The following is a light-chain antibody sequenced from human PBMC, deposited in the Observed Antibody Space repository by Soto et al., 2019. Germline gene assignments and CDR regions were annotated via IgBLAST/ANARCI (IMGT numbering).Light chain of an antibody. CDR1: QSVSSS. V-gene: IGKV3-15*01. Sequence: EIVMTQSPATLSVSPLEIVTLSCMARQSVSSSLAWYQQRPGQAPRLLIYGASTRATGIPARFSGSGSGTEFTLTISSLQSEDFAVYYCQQYNNWPPITFGQGTRLE. CDR3: QQYNNWPPIT. CDR2: GAS. J-gene: IGKJ5*01.